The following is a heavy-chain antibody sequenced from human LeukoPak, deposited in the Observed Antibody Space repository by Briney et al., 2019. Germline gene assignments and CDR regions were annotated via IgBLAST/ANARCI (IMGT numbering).Heavy chain of an antibody. J-gene: IGHJ4*02. D-gene: IGHD3-10*01. V-gene: IGHV1-2*02. CDR1: GYTFTVYY. Sequence: GASVKVSFKASGYTFTVYYMHWVRQAPGQGLEWMGWINPNSGGTNYARKFQGRVTMTRDTSISTAYMELSRLRSDDTAVYYCARSLSGRPFDYWGQGTLVTVSS. CDR3: ARSLSGRPFDY. CDR2: INPNSGGT.